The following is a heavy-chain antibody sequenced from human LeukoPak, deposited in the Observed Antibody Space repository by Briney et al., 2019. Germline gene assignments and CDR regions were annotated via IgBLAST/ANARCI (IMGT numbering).Heavy chain of an antibody. V-gene: IGHV1-69*05. D-gene: IGHD3-3*01. CDR1: GGTFSSYA. Sequence: ASVKVSCKASGGTFSSYAISWVRQAPGQGPEWMGGIIPIFGTANYAQKFQGRVTITTDESTSTAYMELSSLRSEDTAVYYCARAGLEWLLYYFDYWGQGTLVTVSS. CDR3: ARAGLEWLLYYFDY. J-gene: IGHJ4*02. CDR2: IIPIFGTA.